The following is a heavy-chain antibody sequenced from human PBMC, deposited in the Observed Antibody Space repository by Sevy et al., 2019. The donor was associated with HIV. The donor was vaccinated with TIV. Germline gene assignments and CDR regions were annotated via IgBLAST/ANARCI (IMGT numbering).Heavy chain of an antibody. CDR2: FDPEDNER. J-gene: IGHJ4*02. V-gene: IGHV1-24*01. D-gene: IGHD3-22*01. Sequence: ASVKVSCKVSGYTLTRLAMHWVRQAPGKALESMGSFDPEDNERIYAQKWQGRFSMTEDTSTDTAYMELSNLRSEDTAVYYCATTKDYYENSGDPFDYWGQGTLVTVSS. CDR3: ATTKDYYENSGDPFDY. CDR1: GYTLTRLA.